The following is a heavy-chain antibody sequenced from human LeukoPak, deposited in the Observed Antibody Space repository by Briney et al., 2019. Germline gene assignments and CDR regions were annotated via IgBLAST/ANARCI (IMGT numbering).Heavy chain of an antibody. CDR1: GVSISSGGYY. Sequence: SSETLSLTCTVSGVSISSGGYYWRWIRQHPGKGLEWIGYIYYSGSTYYNPSLKSRFTISVDTSKNQFSLKLSSVTAADTAVYYCARLNDSSGLDAFDIWGQGTMVTVSS. CDR2: IYYSGST. CDR3: ARLNDSSGLDAFDI. D-gene: IGHD3-22*01. V-gene: IGHV4-31*03. J-gene: IGHJ3*02.